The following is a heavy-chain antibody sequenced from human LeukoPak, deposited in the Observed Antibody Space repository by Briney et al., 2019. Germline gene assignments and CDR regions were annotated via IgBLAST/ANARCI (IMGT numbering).Heavy chain of an antibody. CDR1: GGSFSGYY. CDR3: ARAYSGDYYYYGMDV. V-gene: IGHV4-34*01. J-gene: IGHJ6*02. CDR2: INHSGST. Sequence: SETLSLTCAVYGGSFSGYYWSWIRKPPWKGLEWIGEINHSGSTNYSPSLKSRVTISVDTSKNQFSLKLSSVTAADTAVYYCARAYSGDYYYYGMDVWGQGTTVTVSS. D-gene: IGHD4-11*01.